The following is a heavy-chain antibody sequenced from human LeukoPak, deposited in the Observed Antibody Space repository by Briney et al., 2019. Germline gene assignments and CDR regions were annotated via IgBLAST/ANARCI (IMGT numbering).Heavy chain of an antibody. CDR3: ARVPGYCSGGSCYSAYFDY. D-gene: IGHD2-15*01. CDR1: GFTFISYN. Sequence: GGSLRLSCAASGFTFISYNMNWVRQAPGKGLEWVSYISTSSNTVYYADSVKGRSTISRDNAKNSLYLQMNSLRDEDTAVYYCARVPGYCSGGSCYSAYFDYWGLGTLVTVSS. J-gene: IGHJ4*02. CDR2: ISTSSNTV. V-gene: IGHV3-48*02.